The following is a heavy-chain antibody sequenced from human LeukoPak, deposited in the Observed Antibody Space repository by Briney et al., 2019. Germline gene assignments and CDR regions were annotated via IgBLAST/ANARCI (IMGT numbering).Heavy chain of an antibody. J-gene: IGHJ3*02. V-gene: IGHV3-11*06. CDR3: ARREGI. CDR1: GFIFSDYH. CDR2: ISSTSSYT. Sequence: GGSLRLSCAASGFIFSDYHMTWIRQAPGKGLEWLSYISSTSSYTNYADSVKGRFTISRDNAKNSLYLQMNSLRAEDTAVYYCARREGIWGQGTLVTVSS.